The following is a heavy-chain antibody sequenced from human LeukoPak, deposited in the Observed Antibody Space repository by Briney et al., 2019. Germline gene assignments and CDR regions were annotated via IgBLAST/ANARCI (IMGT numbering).Heavy chain of an antibody. CDR1: GYTFTGYY. CDR3: ARGSFHYGSGSYYRGYYYYYMDV. J-gene: IGHJ6*03. D-gene: IGHD3-10*01. V-gene: IGHV1-2*02. CDR2: INPNSGGT. Sequence: GASVKVSCKASGYTFTGYYMHWVRQAPGQGLEWMGWINPNSGGTNYAQKFQGRVTMTRDTSISTAYMELSRLRSDDTAVYYCARGSFHYGSGSYYRGYYYYYMDVWGKGTTVTVSS.